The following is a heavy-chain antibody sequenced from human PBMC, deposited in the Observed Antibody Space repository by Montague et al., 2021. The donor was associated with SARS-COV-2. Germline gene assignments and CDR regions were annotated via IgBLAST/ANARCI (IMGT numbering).Heavy chain of an antibody. CDR3: AGHRANAGSFDI. CDR2: VHYTGTT. CDR1: GGSITVSRYD. D-gene: IGHD1-1*01. V-gene: IGHV4-39*01. Sequence: SETLSLTCTVSGGSITVSRYDWGWIRQPPGKRLEWIGSVHYTGTTSYNASLKSRLTISVDTSENQFSLKMTSVTASDTAVYYCAGHRANAGSFDIWGQGTMVTVSS. J-gene: IGHJ3*02.